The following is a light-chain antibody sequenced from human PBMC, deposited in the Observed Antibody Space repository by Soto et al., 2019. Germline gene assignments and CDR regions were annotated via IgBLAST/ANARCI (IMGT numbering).Light chain of an antibody. CDR1: QSVNSN. CDR3: QQYNNWPPTYT. J-gene: IGKJ2*01. CDR2: DAS. Sequence: EIVMTQSPATLSVSPGERATLSCRASQSVNSNLAWYQQKPGQAPRLLIYDASTRATGIPARFSGSGSGTEFTLTISSLQSEDFVVYYCQQYNNWPPTYTFGQGTKLEIK. V-gene: IGKV3-15*01.